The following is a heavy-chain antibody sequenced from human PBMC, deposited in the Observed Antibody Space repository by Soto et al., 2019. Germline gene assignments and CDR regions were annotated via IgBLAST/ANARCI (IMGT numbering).Heavy chain of an antibody. CDR2: ISIGSSTI. CDR1: GFTFSSYS. J-gene: IGHJ5*02. Sequence: LRLSCAASGFTFSSYSMNWARQAPGKGLEWVSYISIGSSTIYYADSVKGRFTISRDDAKNSLYLHMNSLRDEDTAVYYCARDNGMAGSFDPWGQGTLVTVSS. V-gene: IGHV3-48*02. D-gene: IGHD2-8*01. CDR3: ARDNGMAGSFDP.